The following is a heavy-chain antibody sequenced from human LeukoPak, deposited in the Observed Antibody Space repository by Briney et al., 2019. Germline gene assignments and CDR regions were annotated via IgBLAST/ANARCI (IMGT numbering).Heavy chain of an antibody. CDR2: FYPEDGET. J-gene: IGHJ4*02. CDR3: ATDQVGWLRRFDY. CDR1: GYTLTELS. Sequence: RASVTVSCKISGYTLTELSMHWVRQAPGKGLEGMGGFYPEDGETIYAQKFQGRVTMTEDTSTDTAYMELSSLRSEDTAVYYCATDQVGWLRRFDYWGQGTLVTVSS. D-gene: IGHD5-12*01. V-gene: IGHV1-24*01.